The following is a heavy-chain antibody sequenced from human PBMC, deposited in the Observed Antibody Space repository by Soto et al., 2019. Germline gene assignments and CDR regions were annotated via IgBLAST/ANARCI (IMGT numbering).Heavy chain of an antibody. CDR3: ARHPGYTVPTVYETHYFDY. J-gene: IGHJ4*02. CDR1: GVSISSNNYY. Sequence: SDTLSLTCTVSGVSISSNNYYCVLIRQPPGKGLEWIGSIYYSGDTYYYPSLESRVTMSVDTSKSQFSLKLSSVTAADTAVYYCARHPGYTVPTVYETHYFDYWGQGIVVTVSS. CDR2: IYYSGDT. V-gene: IGHV4-39*01. D-gene: IGHD2-8*01.